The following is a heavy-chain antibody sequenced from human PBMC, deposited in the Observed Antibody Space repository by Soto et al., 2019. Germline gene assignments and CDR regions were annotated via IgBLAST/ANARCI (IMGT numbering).Heavy chain of an antibody. CDR1: GGSISEKY. V-gene: IGHV4-4*07. Sequence: SETLSLTCIVSGGSISEKYWNWVRQPPGKGLEWIGLIFANGHTDYNPSLKSRVTMSVDASKNQFSLRLTSMTAADTAVYYCVASLAASGLNWLDPWGRGTLLTVSS. CDR2: IFANGHT. J-gene: IGHJ5*02. D-gene: IGHD6-13*01. CDR3: VASLAASGLNWLDP.